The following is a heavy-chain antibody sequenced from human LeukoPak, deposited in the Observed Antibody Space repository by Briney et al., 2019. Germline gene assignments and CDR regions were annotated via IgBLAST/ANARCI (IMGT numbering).Heavy chain of an antibody. CDR3: AKEPSTSFSPFYFDY. CDR1: GFTFSSYA. D-gene: IGHD2-2*01. CDR2: ISGSGGST. Sequence: TGGSLRLSCAASGFTFSSYAMSWVRQAPGKGLEWVSAISGSGGSTHYADSVKGRFTISRDNSKNTLYLQMNSLRAEDTAVYYCAKEPSTSFSPFYFDYWGQGTLVTVSS. J-gene: IGHJ4*02. V-gene: IGHV3-23*01.